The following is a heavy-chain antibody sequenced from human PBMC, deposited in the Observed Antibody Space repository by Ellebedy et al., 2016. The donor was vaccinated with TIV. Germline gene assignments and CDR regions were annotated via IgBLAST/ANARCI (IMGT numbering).Heavy chain of an antibody. CDR2: INSDGSST. J-gene: IGHJ6*02. CDR3: AREGVVAALYYYYYGMDV. V-gene: IGHV3-74*01. Sequence: GGSLRLSXAASGFTFSSYWMHWVRQAPGKGLVWVSRINSDGSSTSCADSVKGRFTISRDNAKNTLYLQMNSLRAEDTAVYYCAREGVVAALYYYYYGMDVWGQGTTVTVSS. D-gene: IGHD2-15*01. CDR1: GFTFSSYW.